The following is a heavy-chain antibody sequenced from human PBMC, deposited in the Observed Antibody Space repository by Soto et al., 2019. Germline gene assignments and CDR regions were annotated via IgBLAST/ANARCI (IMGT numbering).Heavy chain of an antibody. Sequence: QVQLQESGPGLAKPSETLSLTCTVSGGSVSSDNYYWNWIRQTPGEGLEWIGYIDYSGSTDYNPSLKSRVTISMDTSKNQFSLKLSSVTAADTAVYYCARDRDSSGYYSGLDYWGQGILVTVSS. CDR1: GGSVSSDNYY. CDR2: IDYSGST. CDR3: ARDRDSSGYYSGLDY. V-gene: IGHV4-61*01. J-gene: IGHJ4*02. D-gene: IGHD3-22*01.